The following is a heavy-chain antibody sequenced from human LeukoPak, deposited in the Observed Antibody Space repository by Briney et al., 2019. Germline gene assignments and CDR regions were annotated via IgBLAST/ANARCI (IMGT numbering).Heavy chain of an antibody. CDR3: VRLQSYGSGRSYYMDV. Sequence: SETLSLTCTVSGASISSSYWSWIRQPPGEGLEWIGYIYTSGNTNYNPSLQSRVTMSVDTSKNQFSLNLTSVTAADTAVYYCVRLQSYGSGRSYYMDVWANGATVTVSS. CDR1: GASISSSY. D-gene: IGHD3-10*01. CDR2: IYTSGNT. J-gene: IGHJ6*03. V-gene: IGHV4-4*09.